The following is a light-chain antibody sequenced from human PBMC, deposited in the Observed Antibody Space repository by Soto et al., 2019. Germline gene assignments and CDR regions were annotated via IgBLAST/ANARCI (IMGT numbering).Light chain of an antibody. Sequence: DIQMTQSPSTLSASVGDRVTITCRASQNINTWLAWYQQKPGKAPNLLIYKASTLESGVPSRSNGSGSGTEFTLTISSLQPADFATYYCQQYNSYWTFGPGTKVDIK. V-gene: IGKV1-5*03. CDR1: QNINTW. J-gene: IGKJ1*01. CDR2: KAS. CDR3: QQYNSYWT.